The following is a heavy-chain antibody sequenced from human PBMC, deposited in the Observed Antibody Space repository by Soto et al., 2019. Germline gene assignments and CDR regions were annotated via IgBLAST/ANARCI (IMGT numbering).Heavy chain of an antibody. CDR1: GASVSGDY. V-gene: IGHV4-59*02. D-gene: IGHD6-6*01. CDR3: ARTARRFDY. CDR2: ISNNGDT. Sequence: SETLSLTCTVSGASVSGDYWSWIRQPPGKGLECIGYISNNGDTNYSPSLKSRVTMSLDTSRNQFSLKLTSVIAADTAVYYCARTARRFDYWGQGTLVTVSS. J-gene: IGHJ4*02.